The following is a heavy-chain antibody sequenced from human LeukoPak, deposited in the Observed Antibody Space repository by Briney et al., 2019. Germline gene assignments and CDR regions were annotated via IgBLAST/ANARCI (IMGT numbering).Heavy chain of an antibody. D-gene: IGHD6-13*01. Sequence: ASVKVSCKTSGGTFSSYAISWVRQAPGQGLEWMGGIIPIFGTANYAQKFQGRVTITTDESTSTAYMELSSLRSEDTAVYYCARERQQQSFDYWGQGTLVTVSS. CDR3: ARERQQQSFDY. J-gene: IGHJ4*02. CDR1: GGTFSSYA. V-gene: IGHV1-69*05. CDR2: IIPIFGTA.